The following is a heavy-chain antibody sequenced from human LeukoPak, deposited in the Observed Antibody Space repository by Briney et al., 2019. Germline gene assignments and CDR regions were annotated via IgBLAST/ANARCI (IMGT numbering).Heavy chain of an antibody. CDR1: GFTFSSYA. CDR3: ARGGYSSGWVAQSSYGMDV. V-gene: IGHV3-23*01. J-gene: IGHJ6*02. Sequence: PGGSLRLSCAASGFTFSSYAMSWVRQAPGKGLEWVSAISGSGGSTYYADSVKGRFTISRDNSKNTLYLQMNSLRAEDTAVYYCARGGYSSGWVAQSSYGMDVWGQGTTVTVSS. CDR2: ISGSGGST. D-gene: IGHD6-19*01.